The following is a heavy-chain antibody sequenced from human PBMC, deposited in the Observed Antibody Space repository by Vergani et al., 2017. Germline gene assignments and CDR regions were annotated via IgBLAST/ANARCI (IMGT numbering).Heavy chain of an antibody. D-gene: IGHD2-15*01. Sequence: EVQLLESGGGLVQPGGSLRLSCAASGFTFSSYAMSWVRQAPGKGLEWVSAISGSGGSTYYADSVKGRFTISRDNSKNTLYLQMNSLRAEDTAVYYCAKREGCSGGSCYSRYYYYYMDVWGK. CDR1: GFTFSSYA. J-gene: IGHJ6*03. V-gene: IGHV3-23*01. CDR2: ISGSGGST. CDR3: AKREGCSGGSCYSRYYYYYMDV.